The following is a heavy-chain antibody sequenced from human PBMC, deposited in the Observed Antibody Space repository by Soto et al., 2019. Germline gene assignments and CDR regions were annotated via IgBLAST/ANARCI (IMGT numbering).Heavy chain of an antibody. CDR3: ARAGFSYGHLLF. V-gene: IGHV4-30-4*01. Sequence: TLSPTGNVSGGPMKTGDYYWDWIRQPPGKGVEWIGYAFYSGATNYSPSLKSRAAISMDTSKNQFSLSLTSVTAADTALYYCARAGFSYGHLLFWGQGIRVTVYS. D-gene: IGHD3-10*01. J-gene: IGHJ4*02. CDR1: GGPMKTGDYY. CDR2: AFYSGAT.